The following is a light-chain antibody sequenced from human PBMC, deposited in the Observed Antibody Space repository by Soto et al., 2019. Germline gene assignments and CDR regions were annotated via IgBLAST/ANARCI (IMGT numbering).Light chain of an antibody. Sequence: EIVLTQSPGTLSLSPGERVTLSCRASQSVGTSWLAWYQQKPGQSPRLLIYSTSSRATGIPDRFSGSGSETDFALTISRLEPEDSAVYYCQQYAISQWTFGQGTKVEIK. J-gene: IGKJ1*01. CDR1: QSVGTSW. CDR3: QQYAISQWT. CDR2: STS. V-gene: IGKV3-20*01.